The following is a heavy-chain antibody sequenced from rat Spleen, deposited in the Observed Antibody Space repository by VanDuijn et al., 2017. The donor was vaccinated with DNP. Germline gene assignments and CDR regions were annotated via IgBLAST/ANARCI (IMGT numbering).Heavy chain of an antibody. CDR2: ISPSGSRT. V-gene: IGHV5-7*01. D-gene: IGHD3-1*01. J-gene: IGHJ1*01. Sequence: EVHLVESGGGLVRPGRSLKLSCVASGFTFRDYYMAWVRQVPKKGLEWVAAISPSGSRTYYPDSVKGRFTLSRDDAKSSLYLQMNSLTSEDTATYYCARGSTSIYWYFDFWGPGTMVTVSS. CDR3: ARGSTSIYWYFDF. CDR1: GFTFRDYY.